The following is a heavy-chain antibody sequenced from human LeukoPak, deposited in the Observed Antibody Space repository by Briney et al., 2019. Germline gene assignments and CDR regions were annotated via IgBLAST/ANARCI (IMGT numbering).Heavy chain of an antibody. CDR3: ARRYDFWGDAFHI. Sequence: KIGESLKISCKGSGYSFTNYWIAWVRQMSGKGLEWMGIIYPGDSDTIYSPSFQGQVTISADKSISTAYLQWSSLEASDTAMYYCARRYDFWGDAFHIWGQGTMVTVSS. V-gene: IGHV5-51*01. D-gene: IGHD3-3*01. CDR1: GYSFTNYW. CDR2: IYPGDSDT. J-gene: IGHJ3*02.